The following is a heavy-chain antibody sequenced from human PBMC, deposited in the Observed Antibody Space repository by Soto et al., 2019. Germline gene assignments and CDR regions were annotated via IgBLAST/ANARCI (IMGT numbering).Heavy chain of an antibody. V-gene: IGHV4-34*01. Sequence: PSETLSLACAVHGGSFSGYYWSWIRQPQGKGQEWIGNINHSGSTNYNPSFKSRVTISVDTSKNQFSLKLSSVTAADTAVYYCAREGRLGSFDYWGQGALVTVSS. D-gene: IGHD2-15*01. J-gene: IGHJ4*02. CDR3: AREGRLGSFDY. CDR2: INHSGST. CDR1: GGSFSGYY.